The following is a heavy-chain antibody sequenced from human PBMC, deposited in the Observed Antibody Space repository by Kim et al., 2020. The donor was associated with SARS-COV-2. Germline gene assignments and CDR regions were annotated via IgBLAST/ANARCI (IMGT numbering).Heavy chain of an antibody. CDR3: ARDSSGYNWFDP. J-gene: IGHJ5*02. D-gene: IGHD3-10*01. V-gene: IGHV4-59*01. Sequence: NNNPSTRSRVTISVYTSKNQFSLKLSSVTAADTAVYYWARDSSGYNWFDPWGQGTLVTVSS.